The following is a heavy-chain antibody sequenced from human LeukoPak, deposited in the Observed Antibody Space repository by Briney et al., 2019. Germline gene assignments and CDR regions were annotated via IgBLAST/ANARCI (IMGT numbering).Heavy chain of an antibody. Sequence: GGSLRLSCAASGFTFSSYGMHWVRQAPGKGLEWVAVIWYDGSNKYYADSVKGRFTISRDNSKNTLYLQMNSLRAEDTALYHCARDGGYCSGGSCFSWFDPWGQGTLVTVSS. D-gene: IGHD2-15*01. J-gene: IGHJ5*02. V-gene: IGHV3-33*01. CDR2: IWYDGSNK. CDR1: GFTFSSYG. CDR3: ARDGGYCSGGSCFSWFDP.